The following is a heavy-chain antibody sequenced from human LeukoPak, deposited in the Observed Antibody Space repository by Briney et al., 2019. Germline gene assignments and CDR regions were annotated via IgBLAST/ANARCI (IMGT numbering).Heavy chain of an antibody. J-gene: IGHJ4*02. CDR2: ISSSSYI. Sequence: GGSLRLSCAASGFTFSSYSMNWVRQVPGKGLEWVSSISSSSYIYYADSVKGRFTISRDNAKNSLYLQMNSLRAEDTAVYYCARDRGYCSSTSCYFGGGYFDYWGQGTLVTVSS. CDR3: ARDRGYCSSTSCYFGGGYFDY. D-gene: IGHD2-2*01. CDR1: GFTFSSYS. V-gene: IGHV3-21*01.